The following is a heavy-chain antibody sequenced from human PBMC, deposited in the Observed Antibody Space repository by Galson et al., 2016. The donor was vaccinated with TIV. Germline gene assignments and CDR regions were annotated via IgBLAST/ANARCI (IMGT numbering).Heavy chain of an antibody. CDR1: GGTFSSSG. CDR3: ASPVSKTPPMRLHYYYYMNV. Sequence: SVKVSCKASGGTFSSSGISWVRQAPGQGLEWMGGINPVFGIPNYAQKFKGRVTITADESTRTAYMELSSLRAEDTAVYYCASPVSKTPPMRLHYYYYMNVWGKGTTVTVSS. CDR2: INPVFGIP. J-gene: IGHJ6*03. D-gene: IGHD3-22*01. V-gene: IGHV1-69*13.